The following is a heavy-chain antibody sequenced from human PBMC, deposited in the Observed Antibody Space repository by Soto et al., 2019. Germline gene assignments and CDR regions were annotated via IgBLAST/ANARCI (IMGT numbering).Heavy chain of an antibody. J-gene: IGHJ3*02. V-gene: IGHV3-23*01. CDR1: GVTFSGYA. CDR3: ATRHDYGRNLDAFDI. D-gene: IGHD3-16*01. CDR2: ISGTGGNT. Sequence: EVQLLESGGGLVQPGGSLRLSCTASGVTFSGYAMSWVRQALGKGLEWVSAISGTGGNTYYADSVKGRFTISRDNSESTLFLQMHSLRADDTAVYYCATRHDYGRNLDAFDIWGQGTTLAVSS.